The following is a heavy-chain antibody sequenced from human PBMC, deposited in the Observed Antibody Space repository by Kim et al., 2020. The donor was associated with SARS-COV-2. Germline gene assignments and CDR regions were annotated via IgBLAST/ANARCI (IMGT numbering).Heavy chain of an antibody. Sequence: SVKVSCKASGGTFSSYAISWVRQAPGQGLEWMGGIIPIFGTANYAQKFQGRVTITADESTSTAYMELSSLRSEDTAVYYCASPGHDSSGYYSSAYDAFDIWGQGTMVTVSS. J-gene: IGHJ3*02. CDR3: ASPGHDSSGYYSSAYDAFDI. CDR2: IIPIFGTA. D-gene: IGHD3-22*01. V-gene: IGHV1-69*13. CDR1: GGTFSSYA.